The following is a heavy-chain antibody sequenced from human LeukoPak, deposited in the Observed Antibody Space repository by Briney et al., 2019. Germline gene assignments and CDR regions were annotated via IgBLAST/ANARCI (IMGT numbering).Heavy chain of an antibody. V-gene: IGHV5-51*01. CDR2: IYPGDSDT. CDR1: GYSFTSYW. J-gene: IGHJ5*02. CDR3: ARRSGWYGPVDP. Sequence: GESLKISCKGSGYSFTSYWIGWVRQMPGKGLEWMGIIYPGDSDTRYSPSFQGQVTISADESINTAYLQWSSLKASHIAMYYCARRSGWYGPVDPWGQGTLVTVSS. D-gene: IGHD6-19*01.